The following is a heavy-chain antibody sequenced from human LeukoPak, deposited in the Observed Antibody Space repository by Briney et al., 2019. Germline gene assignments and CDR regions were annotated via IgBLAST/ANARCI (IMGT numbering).Heavy chain of an antibody. J-gene: IGHJ3*02. CDR2: INHSGST. Sequence: SETLSLTCAVYGGSFSGYYWSWIRQPPGKGLEWIGEINHSGSTNYNPSLKSRVTISVDTSKNQFSLKLSSVTAADTAVYYCARLDSSSWLDAFDIWGQGTMVTASS. V-gene: IGHV4-34*01. CDR3: ARLDSSSWLDAFDI. CDR1: GGSFSGYY. D-gene: IGHD6-13*01.